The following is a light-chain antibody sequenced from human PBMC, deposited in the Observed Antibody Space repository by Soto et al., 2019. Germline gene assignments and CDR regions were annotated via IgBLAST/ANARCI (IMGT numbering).Light chain of an antibody. CDR3: SEFEGITLYV. J-gene: IGLJ1*01. V-gene: IGLV2-23*01. CDR1: SSDVGSYNL. Sequence: QSVLTQPASGSGSPGQSITISCTGNSSDVGSYNLVSWYQQHPGKAPKLMIYEGSKRPSGVSNRFSGSKSGNTASLTISGLQAVDENDYESSEFEGITLYV. CDR2: EGS.